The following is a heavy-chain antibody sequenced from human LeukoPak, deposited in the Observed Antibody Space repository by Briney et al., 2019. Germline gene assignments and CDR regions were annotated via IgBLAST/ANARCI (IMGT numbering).Heavy chain of an antibody. J-gene: IGHJ4*02. CDR3: ARTIRGY. Sequence: PGGSLRLSCAASGFTFSNYWMSWVRQAPGKGLEWVANIKDDGSEKYYVDSVKGRFTISRDNAKNSLYLQMNGLRAEDAPVYYCARTIRGYWGQGTLVTVSS. CDR1: GFTFSNYW. D-gene: IGHD3-10*01. CDR2: IKDDGSEK. V-gene: IGHV3-7*01.